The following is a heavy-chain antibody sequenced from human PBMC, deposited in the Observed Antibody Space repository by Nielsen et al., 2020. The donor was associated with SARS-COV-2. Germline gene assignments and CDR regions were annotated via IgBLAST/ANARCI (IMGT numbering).Heavy chain of an antibody. V-gene: IGHV3-9*01. J-gene: IGHJ6*02. CDR1: GFTFDDYA. D-gene: IGHD3-10*01. CDR3: AKDGLWFGDPGDYYGMDV. Sequence: SLKISCAASGFTFDDYAMHWVRQAPGKGLEWVSGISWNSGSIGCADSVKGRFTISRDNAKNSLYLQMNSLRAEDTALYYCAKDGLWFGDPGDYYGMDVWGQGTTVTVSS. CDR2: ISWNSGSI.